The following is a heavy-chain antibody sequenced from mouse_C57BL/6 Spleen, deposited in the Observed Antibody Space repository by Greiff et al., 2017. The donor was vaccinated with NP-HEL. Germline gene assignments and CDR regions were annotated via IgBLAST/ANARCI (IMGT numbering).Heavy chain of an antibody. J-gene: IGHJ2*01. CDR1: GYTFTSYW. CDR3: ARSHYYGSSLGY. CDR2: IDPSDSET. V-gene: IGHV1-52*01. Sequence: QVQLQQPGAELVRPGSSVKLSCKASGYTFTSYWMHWVKQRPIQGLEWIGNIDPSDSETHYTQKFKDKATLTVDKSSSTAYMQLSSLTSENSAVYYCARSHYYGSSLGYWGQGTTLTVSS. D-gene: IGHD1-1*01.